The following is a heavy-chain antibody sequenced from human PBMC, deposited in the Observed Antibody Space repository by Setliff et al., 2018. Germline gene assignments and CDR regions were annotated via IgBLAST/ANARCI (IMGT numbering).Heavy chain of an antibody. CDR2: FAPEVGEI. CDR1: GYSLKDSS. Sequence: GGLVKVSCKVSGYSLKDSSMHWVRQVPGKGLEWMGGFAPEVGEIIYAQEFQGRVTMTADTSTDTAYMQVSGLRSEDTAVYFCARYGAKLAIEEWGQGTLVTVSS. D-gene: IGHD4-17*01. J-gene: IGHJ4*02. V-gene: IGHV1-24*01. CDR3: ARYGAKLAIEE.